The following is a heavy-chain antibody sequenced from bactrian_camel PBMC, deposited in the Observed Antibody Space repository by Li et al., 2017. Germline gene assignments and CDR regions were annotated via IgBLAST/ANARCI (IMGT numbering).Heavy chain of an antibody. V-gene: IGHV3S25*01. D-gene: IGHD1*01. CDR3: ADSLLN. J-gene: IGHJ4*01. CDR1: GFTFTFSNYW. Sequence: QLVESGGDLVQPGGSLRLSCAASGFTFTFSNYWMNWVRQAPGKGLEWVGQVNPGGGSTYYADSWKGRYIISRDNSENTMYLQMNSLNPEDTAVYYCADSLLNWGQGTQVTVS. CDR2: VNPGGGST.